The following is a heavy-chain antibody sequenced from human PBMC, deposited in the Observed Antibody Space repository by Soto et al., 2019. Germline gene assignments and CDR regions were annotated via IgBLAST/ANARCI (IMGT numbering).Heavy chain of an antibody. V-gene: IGHV1-69*13. CDR2: IIPIFGTA. CDR3: AKGQCDPDCYVFDS. D-gene: IGHD2-21*02. CDR1: GGTFSSYA. J-gene: IGHJ4*02. Sequence: ASVKVSCKASGGTFSSYAISWVRQAPGQGLEWMGGIIPIFGTANYAQKFQGRVTITADESTSTAYMELSSLRAEDTAVYYCAKGQCDPDCYVFDSWGQGTLVTVSS.